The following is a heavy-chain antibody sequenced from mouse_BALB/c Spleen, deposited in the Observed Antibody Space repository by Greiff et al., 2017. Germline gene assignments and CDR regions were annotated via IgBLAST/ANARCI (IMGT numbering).Heavy chain of an antibody. D-gene: IGHD1-1*01. CDR1: GFTFSSYG. V-gene: IGHV5-6*01. CDR2: ISSGGSYT. CDR3: ARQGITTVVALDY. J-gene: IGHJ2*01. Sequence: DVHLVESGGDLVKPGGSLKLSCAASGFTFSSYGMSWVRQTPDKRLEWVATISSGGSYTYYPDSVKGRFTISRDNAKNTLYLQKSSLKSEDTAMYYCARQGITTVVALDYWGQGTTLTVSS.